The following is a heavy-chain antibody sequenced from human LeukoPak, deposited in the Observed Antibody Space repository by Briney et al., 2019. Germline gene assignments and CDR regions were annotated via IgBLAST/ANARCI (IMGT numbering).Heavy chain of an antibody. CDR3: ARGHYDVLTGYSDAFDL. CDR2: IYPGDSET. V-gene: IGHV5-51*01. CDR1: GFSFSNYW. J-gene: IGHJ3*01. D-gene: IGHD3-9*01. Sequence: NHGESLKISCRGLGFSFSNYWIGWVRQMPGKGLEWMGIIYPGDSETRYGPSFQGQVSISADKSSNSADLHWSSLKASDTAMYFCARGHYDVLTGYSDAFDLWGQGTMVTVSS.